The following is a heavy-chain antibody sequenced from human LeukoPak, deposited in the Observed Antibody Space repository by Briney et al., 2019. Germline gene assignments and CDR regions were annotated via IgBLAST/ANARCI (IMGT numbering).Heavy chain of an antibody. J-gene: IGHJ5*02. Sequence: PSETLSLTCTVSGGSISSGSYYWSWIRQPAGKGLEWIGRIYTSGSTNYNPSLKSRVTISVDTSKNQFSLKLSSVTAADTAVYYCARDKVGCSSTSCYTEVYNWFDPWGQGTLVTVSS. CDR1: GGSISSGSYY. V-gene: IGHV4-61*02. D-gene: IGHD2-2*02. CDR3: ARDKVGCSSTSCYTEVYNWFDP. CDR2: IYTSGST.